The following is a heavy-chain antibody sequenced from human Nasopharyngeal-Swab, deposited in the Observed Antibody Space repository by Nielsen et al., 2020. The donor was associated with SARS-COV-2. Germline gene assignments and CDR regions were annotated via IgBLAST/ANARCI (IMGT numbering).Heavy chain of an antibody. V-gene: IGHV1-18*01. CDR2: ISAYNGNT. CDR3: ARLYCGGDCSYYYYGMDV. D-gene: IGHD2-21*02. J-gene: IGHJ6*02. CDR1: GYTFTSYG. Sequence: ASVKVSCKDSGYTFTSYGISWVRQAPGQGLEWMGWISAYNGNTNYAQKLQGRVTMTTDTSTSTAYMELRSLRSDDTAVYYCARLYCGGDCSYYYYGMDVWGQGTTVTVSS.